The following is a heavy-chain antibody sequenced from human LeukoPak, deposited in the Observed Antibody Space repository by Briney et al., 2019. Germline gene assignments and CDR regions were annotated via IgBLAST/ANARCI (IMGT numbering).Heavy chain of an antibody. V-gene: IGHV3-23*01. Sequence: AGGSLRLSCAASGCTFSSYAMSWVRQAPGKGLEWVSAISGSGGSTYYADSVKGRSTISRDNSKNTLYLQMNRLRAEDTAVYYCAKDVYCYDSSGYSGSYYFDYWGQGTLVTVSS. CDR2: ISGSGGST. D-gene: IGHD3-22*01. CDR3: AKDVYCYDSSGYSGSYYFDY. CDR1: GCTFSSYA. J-gene: IGHJ4*02.